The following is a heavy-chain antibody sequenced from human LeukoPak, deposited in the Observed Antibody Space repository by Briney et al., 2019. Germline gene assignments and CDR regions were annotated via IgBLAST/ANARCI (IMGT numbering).Heavy chain of an antibody. J-gene: IGHJ4*02. CDR1: GFTFSSYG. Sequence: GGSLRLSCAASGFTFSSYGMHWVRQAPGKGLEWVAVISYDGSNKYYADSVEGRFTISRDNSKNTPYLQMNSLRAEDTAVYYCAKEIAVAGTPFDYWGQGTLVTVSS. CDR2: ISYDGSNK. D-gene: IGHD6-19*01. CDR3: AKEIAVAGTPFDY. V-gene: IGHV3-30*18.